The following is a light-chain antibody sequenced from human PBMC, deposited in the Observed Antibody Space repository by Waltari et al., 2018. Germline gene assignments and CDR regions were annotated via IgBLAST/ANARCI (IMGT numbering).Light chain of an antibody. J-gene: IGKJ2*01. CDR3: HHYNKRPPSYT. Sequence: ENVLTQSPATLSLSPGEAATLSCRASQSIRNNLAWYQQKAGQPPRLLIYGASTRAPGLPARFSGSGSGTEFALTISSLQPEDFAVYYCHHYNKRPPSYTFGQGTRLEIK. CDR2: GAS. CDR1: QSIRNN. V-gene: IGKV3-15*01.